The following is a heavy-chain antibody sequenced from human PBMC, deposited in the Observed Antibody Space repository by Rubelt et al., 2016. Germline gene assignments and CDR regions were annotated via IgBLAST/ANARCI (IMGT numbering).Heavy chain of an antibody. J-gene: IGHJ4*02. Sequence: QVQLRESGPGLVKPWETLSLVCTVSGDSLTGYIYAWIRQSPGKGLEWVGYIYPSGTNDYNPSLKRRGTMSIDTSKNQFSLKLTAVTTADTAVYYCARGSLSLPGYFALWGQGTQVTVSS. CDR3: ARGSLSLPGYFAL. CDR1: GDSLTGYI. D-gene: IGHD2-21*01. CDR2: IYPSGTN. V-gene: IGHV4-59*01.